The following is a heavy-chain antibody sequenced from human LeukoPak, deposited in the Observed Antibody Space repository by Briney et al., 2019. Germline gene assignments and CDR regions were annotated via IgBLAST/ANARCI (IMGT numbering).Heavy chain of an antibody. CDR3: TRDHSYDSSGYALNWYFDL. CDR2: IRSKAYGGTR. V-gene: IGHV3-49*04. Sequence: GRSLRLPCTACVHTFGDYAMIWVRQAPGKGLVGVGFIRSKAYGGTREYSASVKGTFTISRDDSKSIAYLQMNSLKTENTAVYYCTRDHSYDSSGYALNWYFDLWGRGTLVTVSS. D-gene: IGHD3-22*01. CDR1: VHTFGDYA. J-gene: IGHJ2*01.